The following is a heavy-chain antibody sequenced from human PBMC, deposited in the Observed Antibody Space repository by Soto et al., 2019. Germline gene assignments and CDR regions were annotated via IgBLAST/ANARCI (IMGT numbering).Heavy chain of an antibody. Sequence: ETLSLTCTVSGGSISGYYWSWIRQTPGKGLEWIGYIYSTGSTNYNPSLKTRVTISIDTSQNRFSLKLTSVTAADTAVYFCARENGRYTTYEIDYWGQGTLVTVSS. V-gene: IGHV4-59*01. CDR3: ARENGRYTTYEIDY. CDR1: GGSISGYY. J-gene: IGHJ4*02. D-gene: IGHD5-12*01. CDR2: IYSTGST.